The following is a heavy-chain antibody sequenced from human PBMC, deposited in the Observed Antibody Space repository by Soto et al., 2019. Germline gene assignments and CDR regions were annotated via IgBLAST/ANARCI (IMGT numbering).Heavy chain of an antibody. J-gene: IGHJ4*02. V-gene: IGHV4-4*02. D-gene: IGHD2-2*01. CDR2: VYHSGST. Sequence: QVQLQESGPGLVKPSGTLSLTCAVSGGSISTSNWWSWVRQPPGKGLEWIGEVYHSGSTNYNPSFKSPVALSVDKSKNQFSLKLTSVTAADTALYYCAMTSTSGTRFDYWGQGSLVTVSS. CDR1: GGSISTSNW. CDR3: AMTSTSGTRFDY.